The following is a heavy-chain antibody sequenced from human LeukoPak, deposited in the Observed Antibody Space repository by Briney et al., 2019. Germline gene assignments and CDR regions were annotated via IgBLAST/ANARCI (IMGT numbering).Heavy chain of an antibody. Sequence: GASVKVSCKASGYTFTSYAMHWVRQAPGQRLEWMGWINAGNGNTKYSQEFQGRVTITRDTSASTAYMELSSLRSEDMAVYYCARDMTGYYSDWFDPWGQGTLVTVSP. CDR2: INAGNGNT. CDR3: ARDMTGYYSDWFDP. V-gene: IGHV1-3*03. J-gene: IGHJ5*02. D-gene: IGHD3-9*01. CDR1: GYTFTSYA.